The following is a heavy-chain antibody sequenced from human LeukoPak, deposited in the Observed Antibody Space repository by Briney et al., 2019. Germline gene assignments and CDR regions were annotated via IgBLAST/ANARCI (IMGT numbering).Heavy chain of an antibody. CDR3: ARRGYSYGPYWYFDL. Sequence: SETLSLTCTVSGGSISSYYWSWIRQPPGKGLEWIGYIYYSGSTNYNPPLKSRVTISVDTSKNQFSLKLSSVTAADTAVYYCARRGYSYGPYWYFDLWGRGTLVTVSS. J-gene: IGHJ2*01. V-gene: IGHV4-59*01. CDR1: GGSISSYY. CDR2: IYYSGST. D-gene: IGHD5-18*01.